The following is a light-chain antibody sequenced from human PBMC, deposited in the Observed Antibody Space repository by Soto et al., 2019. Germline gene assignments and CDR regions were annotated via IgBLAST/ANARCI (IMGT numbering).Light chain of an antibody. CDR2: AAS. CDR3: IQHNIYPRT. Sequence: DIQMTQSPSSLSASVGDTLTITCRASQGIGNDLGWFQQKPGRAPKRLIFAASSLHDGVPSRFSGSGSGTVFTLTISSLQAEDFATYYCIQHNIYPRTFGQGTKVDIK. V-gene: IGKV1-17*01. J-gene: IGKJ1*01. CDR1: QGIGND.